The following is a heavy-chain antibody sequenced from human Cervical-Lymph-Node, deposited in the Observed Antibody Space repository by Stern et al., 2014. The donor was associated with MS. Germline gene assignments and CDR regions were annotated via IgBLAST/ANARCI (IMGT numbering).Heavy chain of an antibody. CDR3: AHSIYSDNSVYHGWFGP. CDR2: IYWDDAK. V-gene: IGHV2-5*02. J-gene: IGHJ5*02. CDR1: GFSLSTTGVG. D-gene: IGHD3-22*01. Sequence: ESGPTLLKPTQTLTLTCTFSGFSLSTTGVGVGWIRQPPGEALEXLTLIYWDDAKRYIPSLRSRRTITKDTSKNQVVLTMANMDPVDTATYYCAHSIYSDNSVYHGWFGPWGQGTLVTVSS.